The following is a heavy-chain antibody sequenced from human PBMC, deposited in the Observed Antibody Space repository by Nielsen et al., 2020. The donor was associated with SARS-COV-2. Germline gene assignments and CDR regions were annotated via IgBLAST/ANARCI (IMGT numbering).Heavy chain of an antibody. V-gene: IGHV3-33*08. CDR3: ARGGGIYYMDV. Sequence: GESLKISCAASGFTFSSYGMHWVRQAPGKGLEWVAVIWYDGSNKYYADSVKGRFTISRDNSKNTLYLQMNSLRAEDTAVYYCARGGGIYYMDVWGKGTTVTVSS. CDR2: IWYDGSNK. D-gene: IGHD6-13*01. J-gene: IGHJ6*03. CDR1: GFTFSSYG.